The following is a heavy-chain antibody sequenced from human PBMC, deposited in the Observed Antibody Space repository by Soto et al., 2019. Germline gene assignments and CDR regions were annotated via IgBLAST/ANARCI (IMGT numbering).Heavy chain of an antibody. Sequence: QITLKESGPTLVKPTQTLTLACTFSGFSLSPRGVGVGWIRQPPGKALEWLALIYWDDDKRYSPSLKSRLTITKDTPKNQVVLTMANMDPVDTATYYCAYSGVVAGEDWFDPWGQGTLVTVSS. CDR2: IYWDDDK. J-gene: IGHJ5*02. V-gene: IGHV2-5*02. CDR1: GFSLSPRGVG. D-gene: IGHD6-19*01. CDR3: AYSGVVAGEDWFDP.